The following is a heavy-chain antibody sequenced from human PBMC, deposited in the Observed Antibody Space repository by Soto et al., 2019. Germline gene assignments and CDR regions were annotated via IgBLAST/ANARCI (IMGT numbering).Heavy chain of an antibody. V-gene: IGHV4-61*08. CDR3: GRDKWGSIDY. CDR2: SRCG. Sequence: QMQLQESGPGLVKPSETLSLNCVVSGGSVSSGDHAWGWIRQPPGKGLEWIGYSRCGTYNPSLRIRVTISVDTAKNQFSLKPSSVTAADTAVYYCGRDKWGSIDYWGQGTQVTVSS. D-gene: IGHD7-27*01. J-gene: IGHJ4*02. CDR1: GGSVSSGDHA.